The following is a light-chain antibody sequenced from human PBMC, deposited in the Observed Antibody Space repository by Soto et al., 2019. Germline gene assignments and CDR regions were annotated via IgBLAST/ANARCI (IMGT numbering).Light chain of an antibody. CDR1: QGISSY. CDR2: AAS. J-gene: IGKJ4*01. Sequence: DIQLTQSPSFLSASVGDRVTITCRASQGISSYLAWFQQKPGKAPKLLIYAASTLQSGVPSRFSASGSGTEFTLTISSLQPEYFATYYCQQLKSYPLTFGGGTKVEIK. CDR3: QQLKSYPLT. V-gene: IGKV1-9*01.